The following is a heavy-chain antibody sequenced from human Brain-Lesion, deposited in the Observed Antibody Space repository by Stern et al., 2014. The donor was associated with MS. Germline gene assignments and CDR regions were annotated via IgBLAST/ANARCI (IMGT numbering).Heavy chain of an antibody. CDR2: IYQSGSA. Sequence: QVQLQESGPGLVKPSGTLSLTCAVSGASISNTQWWTWVRQSPGKGLEWIGEIYQSGSANYNPSLRSRVTISVDRSKKSFSLKLNSVTAADTAVYYCARDPRRGGLSGYYHGMDVWGQGTTVTVSS. CDR1: GASISNTQW. V-gene: IGHV4-4*02. J-gene: IGHJ6*02. CDR3: ARDPRRGGLSGYYHGMDV. D-gene: IGHD3-10*01.